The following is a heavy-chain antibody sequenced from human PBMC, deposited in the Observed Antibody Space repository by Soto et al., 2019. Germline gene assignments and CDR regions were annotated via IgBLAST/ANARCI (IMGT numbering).Heavy chain of an antibody. V-gene: IGHV4-30-2*01. J-gene: IGHJ4*02. CDR1: GGPISSGGYS. CDR3: ARGGSGGSLFDY. CDR2: IYHSGST. D-gene: IGHD2-15*01. Sequence: PSETLSLTCAVSGGPISSGGYSWSWIRQPPGKGLEWIGYIYHSGSTYYNPSLKSRVTISVDRSKNQFSLKLSSVTAADTAVYYCARGGSGGSLFDYWGQGTLVTVSS.